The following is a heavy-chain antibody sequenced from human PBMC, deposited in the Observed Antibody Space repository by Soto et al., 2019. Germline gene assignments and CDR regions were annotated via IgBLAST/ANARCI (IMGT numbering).Heavy chain of an antibody. CDR3: STSSSVWPNWFDP. CDR2: IHSGGT. Sequence: LQLQESGSRLMKPSQTLSLTCAVSGDSISGSHYSWSWIRQPPGKGLEWIGYIHSGGTHYSPSLRSRVSISIDGSKNQFSLRLTSVTAADTAVYYCSTSSSVWPNWFDPWGQGTLVTVSS. D-gene: IGHD6-19*01. CDR1: GDSISGSHYS. V-gene: IGHV4-30-2*01. J-gene: IGHJ5*02.